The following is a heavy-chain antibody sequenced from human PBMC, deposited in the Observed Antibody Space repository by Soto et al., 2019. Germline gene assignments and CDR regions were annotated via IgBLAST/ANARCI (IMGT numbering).Heavy chain of an antibody. J-gene: IGHJ5*01. CDR2: IRNKANRYIT. V-gene: IGHV3-72*01. CDR1: GFTFSDHY. D-gene: IGHD4-4*01. Sequence: EVQLVESGGGLVQPGGSLRLSCAASGFTFSDHYMDWVRQAPGKGLEWVGRIRNKANRYITEYAASVQGRFTVSRDDSKNSLYLQTNSLKTEDTALYYCASPQRRDSDWSYFWGQGILVTVSS. CDR3: ASPQRRDSDWSYF.